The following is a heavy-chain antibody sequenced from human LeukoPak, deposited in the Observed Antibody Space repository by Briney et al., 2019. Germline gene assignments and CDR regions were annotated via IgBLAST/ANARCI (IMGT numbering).Heavy chain of an antibody. D-gene: IGHD5-24*01. CDR3: ARDEGDGYNCAY. Sequence: ASVKVSCKASGHTFTGYYMHWVRQAPGQGLEWMGWINPNSGGTNYAQKFQGRVTMTRDTSISTAYMEQSRLRSDDTAVYYCARDEGDGYNCAYWGQGTLVTVSS. CDR1: GHTFTGYY. CDR2: INPNSGGT. V-gene: IGHV1-2*02. J-gene: IGHJ4*02.